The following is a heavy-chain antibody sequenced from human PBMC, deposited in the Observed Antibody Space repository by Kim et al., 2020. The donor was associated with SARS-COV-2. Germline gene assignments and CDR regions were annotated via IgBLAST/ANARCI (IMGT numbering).Heavy chain of an antibody. J-gene: IGHJ6*02. V-gene: IGHV4-34*01. Sequence: SETLSLTCAVYGGSFSGYYWSWIRQPPGKGLEWIGEINHSGSTNYNPSLKSRVTISVDTSKNQFSLKLSSVTAADTAVYYCARVTDYYDILTGYLRHYYGMDVWGRGTTVTVSS. CDR2: INHSGST. CDR1: GGSFSGYY. CDR3: ARVTDYYDILTGYLRHYYGMDV. D-gene: IGHD3-9*01.